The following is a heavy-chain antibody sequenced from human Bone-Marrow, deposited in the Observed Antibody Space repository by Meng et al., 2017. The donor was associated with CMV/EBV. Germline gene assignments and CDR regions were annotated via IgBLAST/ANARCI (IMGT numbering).Heavy chain of an antibody. V-gene: IGHV3-30*02. Sequence: GESLKISCAVSGFTFSTHGMYWVRQAPGKGLDWVAFIRYEGTTTYYADSVKGRFTISGDNSNNTLYLQMNRLQPEDTAVYYCAKDLGVGWVSVTPDYWGQGSLVTVSS. CDR3: AKDLGVGWVSVTPDY. J-gene: IGHJ4*02. D-gene: IGHD3-16*01. CDR2: IRYEGTTT. CDR1: GFTFSTHG.